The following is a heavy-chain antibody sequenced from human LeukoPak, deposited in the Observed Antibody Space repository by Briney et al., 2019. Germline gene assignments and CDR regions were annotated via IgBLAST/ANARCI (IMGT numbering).Heavy chain of an antibody. CDR1: GFTFSSYE. V-gene: IGHV3-48*03. Sequence: GGSLRLSCAASGFTFSSYEMNWVRQAPGKGLEWVSYISSSGSTIYYADSVKGRYTISRDNAKNSLYLQMSSLRAEDTRVYYCAREPYSGYEYFDYWGEGTLVTVSS. CDR2: ISSSGSTI. CDR3: AREPYSGYEYFDY. D-gene: IGHD5-12*01. J-gene: IGHJ4*02.